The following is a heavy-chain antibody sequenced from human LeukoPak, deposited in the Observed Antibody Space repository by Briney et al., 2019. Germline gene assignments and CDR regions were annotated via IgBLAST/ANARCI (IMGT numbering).Heavy chain of an antibody. CDR1: GYTFTGYY. J-gene: IGHJ4*02. CDR2: INPNSGGT. Sequence: GASVKVSRKASGYTFTGYYMHWVRQAPGQGLEWMGWINPNSGGTNYAQKFQGRVTMTRDTSISTAYMELSRLRSDDTAVYYCARDKEYSSGWYWGFDYWGQGTLVTVSS. D-gene: IGHD6-19*01. V-gene: IGHV1-2*02. CDR3: ARDKEYSSGWYWGFDY.